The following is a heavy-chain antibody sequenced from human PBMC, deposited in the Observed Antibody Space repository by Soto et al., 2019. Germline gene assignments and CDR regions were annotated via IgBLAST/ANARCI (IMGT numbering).Heavy chain of an antibody. V-gene: IGHV4-34*01. J-gene: IGHJ4*02. D-gene: IGHD2-2*03. CDR2: INHSGTT. Sequence: QVQLQQWGAGLLKPSESLSLTCAVYGGSFSGYYWTWIRQSPGKGLEWLGEINHSGTTHYNPSLKGRFTISVDTSKSQFSLRLTSVTAADTAVYYCARGIGFCSSINCYSSRRLRFDSWGQGTVVTVSS. CDR3: ARGIGFCSSINCYSSRRLRFDS. CDR1: GGSFSGYY.